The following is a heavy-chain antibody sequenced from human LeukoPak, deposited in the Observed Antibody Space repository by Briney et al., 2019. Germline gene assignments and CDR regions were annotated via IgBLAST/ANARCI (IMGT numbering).Heavy chain of an antibody. Sequence: GESLKISCKGSGYGFTSYWIGWVRQMPGKGLEWMGIIYPGDSDTRYSPSFQGQVTISADKSISTAYLQWSSLKASDTAMYYCARLPSGELEGYYFDYWGQGTLVTVSS. V-gene: IGHV5-51*01. CDR2: IYPGDSDT. CDR3: ARLPSGELEGYYFDY. J-gene: IGHJ4*02. CDR1: GYGFTSYW. D-gene: IGHD1-26*01.